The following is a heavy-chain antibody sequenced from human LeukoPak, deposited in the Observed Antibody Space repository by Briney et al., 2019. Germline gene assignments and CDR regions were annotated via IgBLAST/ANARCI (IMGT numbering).Heavy chain of an antibody. CDR2: ISGSGGST. CDR3: AKSSPPPRYSSPVAEYFQH. Sequence: HPGGSLRLSCAASGFTFSSYSMNWVRQAPGKGLEWVSAISGSGGSTYYADSVKGRFTISRDNSKNTLYLQMNSLRAEDTAVYYCAKSSPPPRYSSPVAEYFQHWGQGTLVTVSS. CDR1: GFTFSSYS. V-gene: IGHV3-23*01. D-gene: IGHD5-18*01. J-gene: IGHJ1*01.